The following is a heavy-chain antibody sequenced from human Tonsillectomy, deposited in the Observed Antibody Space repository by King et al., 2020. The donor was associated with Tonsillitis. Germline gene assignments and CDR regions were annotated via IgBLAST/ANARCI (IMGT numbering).Heavy chain of an antibody. Sequence: VQLQESGPGLVKPSETLSLTCTVSGGSIRNYYCSWFRQPPGKGLEWIGSIYYSGSTNYNPSLKSRVTISVDTSKNQFSLKLSSVTAADTAVYYCARANYFDYWGQGTLVTVSS. CDR1: GGSIRNYY. J-gene: IGHJ4*02. CDR3: ARANYFDY. V-gene: IGHV4-59*01. CDR2: IYYSGST.